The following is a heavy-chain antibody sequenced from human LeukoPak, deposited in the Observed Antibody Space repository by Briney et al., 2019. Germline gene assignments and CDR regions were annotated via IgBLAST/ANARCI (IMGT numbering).Heavy chain of an antibody. Sequence: GGSLRLSCAASGFTVSSNYMSWVRQAPGKGLEWVSSISSSSSYIYYADSVKGRFTISRDNAKNSLYLQMNSLRAEDTAVYYCARGIRGVLDYWGQGTLVTVSS. J-gene: IGHJ4*02. CDR1: GFTVSSNY. D-gene: IGHD3-10*01. CDR2: ISSSSSYI. CDR3: ARGIRGVLDY. V-gene: IGHV3-21*01.